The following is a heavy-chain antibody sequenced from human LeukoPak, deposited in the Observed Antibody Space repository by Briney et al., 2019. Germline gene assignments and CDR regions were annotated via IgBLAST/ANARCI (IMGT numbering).Heavy chain of an antibody. V-gene: IGHV3-23*01. CDR1: GFTFSNYA. J-gene: IGHJ5*02. CDR2: ISGSGGST. Sequence: GGSLRLSCAASGFTFSNYAMSWVRQAPGKGLEWVSAISGSGGSTYYADSVKGRFTISRDNSKNTLYLQMNSLRAEDTAVYYCAPYSSSWYGSNWFDPWGQGTLVTVSS. D-gene: IGHD6-13*01. CDR3: APYSSSWYGSNWFDP.